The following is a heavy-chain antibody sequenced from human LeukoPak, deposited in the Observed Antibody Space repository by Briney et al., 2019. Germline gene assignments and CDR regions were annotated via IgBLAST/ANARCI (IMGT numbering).Heavy chain of an antibody. CDR1: GFTFSSYW. V-gene: IGHV4-59*05. Sequence: GSLRLSCAASGFTFSSYWMIWVRQAPGKGLECIGSIYFSGSVYYNPSLRSRVAISLDTSTKQLSLKLNSVTAADTAIYYCAKHNGGGVVSYVAPGPPDYFDHWGQGALVIVSS. D-gene: IGHD1-26*01. J-gene: IGHJ4*02. CDR2: IYFSGSV. CDR3: AKHNGGGVVSYVAPGPPDYFDH.